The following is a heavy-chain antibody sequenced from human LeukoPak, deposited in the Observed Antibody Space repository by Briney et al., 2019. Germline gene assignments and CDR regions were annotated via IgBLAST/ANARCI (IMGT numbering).Heavy chain of an antibody. CDR2: IKYDGSEK. CDR3: ARGRSKDY. J-gene: IGHJ4*02. CDR1: GFPFIGYW. Sequence: GGSLRLSSSGSGFPFIGYWMSWGRPAPGKGLEWVADIKYDGSEKYYVDSVKGRFTISRDNAKNSLYLQMNSLRVEDTAVYYCARGRSKDYWGQGTLVTVSS. D-gene: IGHD3-10*01. V-gene: IGHV3-7*04.